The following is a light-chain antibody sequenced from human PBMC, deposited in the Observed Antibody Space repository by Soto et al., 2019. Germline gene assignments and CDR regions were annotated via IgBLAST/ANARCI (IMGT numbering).Light chain of an antibody. Sequence: QSVLTQPPSVSGAPGQRVTISCTGSSSKIGAGYHVHWYQQLPGAAPKLLIFGDSNRPSGVPDRFSGSKSGTSASLAITVLQADDEADYYCQSSDRRLSGSDVFGTGTKVTVL. CDR2: GDS. CDR3: QSSDRRLSGSDV. V-gene: IGLV1-40*01. J-gene: IGLJ1*01. CDR1: SSKIGAGYH.